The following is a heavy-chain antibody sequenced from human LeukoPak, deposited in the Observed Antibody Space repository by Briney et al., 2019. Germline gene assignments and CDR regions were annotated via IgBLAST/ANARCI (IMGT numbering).Heavy chain of an antibody. CDR3: ASRHYYDSSGYFDAFDI. CDR1: GFTVSSNY. CDR2: IYSGGST. D-gene: IGHD3-22*01. J-gene: IGHJ3*02. V-gene: IGHV3-66*02. Sequence: GGSLRLSCAASGFTVSSNYMSWVRQGPGKGLEWVSVIYSGGSTYYTDSVKGRFTISRDNSKNTLFLQMNSLRAEDTAMYYCASRHYYDSSGYFDAFDIWGRGTMVTVSS.